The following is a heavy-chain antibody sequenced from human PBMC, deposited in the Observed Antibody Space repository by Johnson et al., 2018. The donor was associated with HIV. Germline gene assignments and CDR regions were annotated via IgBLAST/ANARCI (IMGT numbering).Heavy chain of an antibody. J-gene: IGHJ3*02. V-gene: IGHV3-66*02. Sequence: VQLVESGGGLVKPGGSLRLSCAASGFTVSSNYMSWVRQAPGRGLEWVSVIYSGGSTYYADSVKGRFTISRDNSKNSLYLQMNSLRAEDTAVYYCVTFYGRDYYDSSGYWALFDIWGQWTMVTVSS. D-gene: IGHD3-22*01. CDR3: VTFYGRDYYDSSGYWALFDI. CDR2: IYSGGST. CDR1: GFTVSSNY.